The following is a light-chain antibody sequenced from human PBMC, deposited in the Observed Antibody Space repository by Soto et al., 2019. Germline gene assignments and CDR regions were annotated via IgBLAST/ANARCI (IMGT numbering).Light chain of an antibody. Sequence: HSALTQPASVSGSPGQSITISCTGTSGDIGGYNYVSWYQQHPGKAPKLLISEVTNRPSGVSNRFSGSKSGNTASLTISGRQAADEADYYCSSYTTNITPVVFGGGTKLTVL. V-gene: IGLV2-14*01. CDR1: SGDIGGYNY. CDR2: EVT. CDR3: SSYTTNITPVV. J-gene: IGLJ2*01.